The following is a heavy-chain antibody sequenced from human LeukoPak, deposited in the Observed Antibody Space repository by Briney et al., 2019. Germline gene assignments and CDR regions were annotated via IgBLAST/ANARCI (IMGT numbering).Heavy chain of an antibody. J-gene: IGHJ4*02. D-gene: IGHD6-13*01. Sequence: SETLSLTCTVSGGSISSSSYYWGWIRQPPGKGLEWIGSIYYSGSTYYNPSLKSRVTISVDTSKNQFSLKLSSVTAADTAVYYCARLGSGGSWYGGMAVGYYFDYWGQGTLVTVSS. CDR2: IYYSGST. V-gene: IGHV4-39*01. CDR1: GGSISSSSYY. CDR3: ARLGSGGSWYGGMAVGYYFDY.